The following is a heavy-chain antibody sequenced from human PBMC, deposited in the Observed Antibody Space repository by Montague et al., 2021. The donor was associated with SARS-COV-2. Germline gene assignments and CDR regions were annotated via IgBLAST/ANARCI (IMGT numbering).Heavy chain of an antibody. D-gene: IGHD1-20*01. V-gene: IGHV4-59*01. CDR1: FGSISTYY. Sequence: SETLSLTCTVSFGSISTYYWSWIRQPPGKGLEWIGFIFYNGSTKYNPSLKRRVSISLDTSKNQFSLQLNSVTAADSAVYYCARTEYNWNDWFDPWGQGTLVTVSS. CDR3: ARTEYNWNDWFDP. J-gene: IGHJ5*02. CDR2: IFYNGST.